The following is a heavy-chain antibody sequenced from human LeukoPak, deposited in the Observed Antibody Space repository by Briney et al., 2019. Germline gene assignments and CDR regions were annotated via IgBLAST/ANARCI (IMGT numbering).Heavy chain of an antibody. CDR2: MNPNSGNT. V-gene: IGHV1-8*03. Sequence: ASVKVSCKASGYTFTSYDINWVRQATGQGLEWMGWMNPNSGNTGYAQKFQGKVTITRNTSISTAYMELSSLRSEDTAVYYCAISSSSDPDAFDVWGQGTMVTVSS. CDR1: GYTFTSYD. CDR3: AISSSSDPDAFDV. D-gene: IGHD6-6*01. J-gene: IGHJ3*01.